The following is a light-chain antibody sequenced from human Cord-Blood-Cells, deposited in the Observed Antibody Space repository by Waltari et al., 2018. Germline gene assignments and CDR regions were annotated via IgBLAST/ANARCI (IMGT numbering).Light chain of an antibody. J-gene: IGLJ2*01. CDR2: KDS. Sequence: SYELTQPPSVSVSPGQTARITCSGDALPKQYAYWYQKKPGPAPVLVIYKDSERPSGIPERFSGSSSGKTVTLTISGVQAEDEADYYCQSADSSGTYLFGGGTKLTVL. CDR3: QSADSSGTYL. V-gene: IGLV3-25*02. CDR1: ALPKQY.